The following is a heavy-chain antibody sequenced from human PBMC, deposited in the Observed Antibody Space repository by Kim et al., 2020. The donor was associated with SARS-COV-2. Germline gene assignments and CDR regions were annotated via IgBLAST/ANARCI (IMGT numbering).Heavy chain of an antibody. CDR1: GGSISSSNW. Sequence: SETLSLTCAVSGGSISSSNWWSWVRQPPGKGLEWIGEIYHSGSTNYNPSLKSRVTISVDKSKNQFSLKLSSVTAADTAVYYCARVLGGYSYATEFDYWGQGTLVTVSS. J-gene: IGHJ4*02. V-gene: IGHV4-4*02. CDR3: ARVLGGYSYATEFDY. D-gene: IGHD5-18*01. CDR2: IYHSGST.